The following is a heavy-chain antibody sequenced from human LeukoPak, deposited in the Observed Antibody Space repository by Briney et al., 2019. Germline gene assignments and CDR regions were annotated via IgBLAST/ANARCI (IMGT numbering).Heavy chain of an antibody. CDR1: GYTFTSYG. J-gene: IGHJ4*02. CDR3: ASLFVYYDSSGYPGYYFDY. V-gene: IGHV1-18*01. Sequence: ASVTVSCKASGYTFTSYGISWVRQAPGQGLEWMGWISAYNGNTDYAQKLQGRVTMATDTSTSTAYMELRSLRSDDTAVYYCASLFVYYDSSGYPGYYFDYWGQGTLVTVSS. CDR2: ISAYNGNT. D-gene: IGHD3-22*01.